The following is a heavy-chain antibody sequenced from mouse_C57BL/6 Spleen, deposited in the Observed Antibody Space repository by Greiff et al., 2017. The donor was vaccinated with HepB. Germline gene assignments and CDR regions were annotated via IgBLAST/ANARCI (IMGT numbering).Heavy chain of an antibody. Sequence: EVQGVESGGGLVKPGGSLKLSCAASGFTFSDYGMHWVRQAPEKGLEWVAYISSGSSTIYYADTVKGRFTISRDNAKNTLFLQMTSLRSEDTAMYYCARPFITTVVAHWYFDVWGTGTTVTVSS. CDR1: GFTFSDYG. J-gene: IGHJ1*03. D-gene: IGHD1-1*01. CDR3: ARPFITTVVAHWYFDV. V-gene: IGHV5-17*01. CDR2: ISSGSSTI.